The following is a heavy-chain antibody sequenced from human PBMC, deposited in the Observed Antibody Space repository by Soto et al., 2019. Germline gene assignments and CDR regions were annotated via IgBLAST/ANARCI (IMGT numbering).Heavy chain of an antibody. CDR2: INAYNGNT. V-gene: IGHV1-18*01. D-gene: IGHD1-1*01. CDR3: ARVRYYNTWSYYMDV. Sequence: ASVKVSCKASDYTFTSYGISWVRQAPGQGLEWMGWINAYNGNTNYAQNLQGRVTMTTDTSTSTAYMELRSLISDDTAMYYCARVRYYNTWSYYMDVWGKGTTVTVSS. CDR1: DYTFTSYG. J-gene: IGHJ6*03.